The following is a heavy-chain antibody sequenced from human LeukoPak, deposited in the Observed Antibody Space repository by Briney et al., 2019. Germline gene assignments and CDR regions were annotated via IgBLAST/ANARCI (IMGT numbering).Heavy chain of an antibody. CDR2: INYDGTST. J-gene: IGHJ4*02. D-gene: IGHD2/OR15-2a*01. V-gene: IGHV3-74*01. CDR3: AREANTAFDY. Sequence: PGGSLRLSCVASGFTFGSCWMHWVRQAPGKGPVWVSRINYDGTSTTYADSVKGRFTVSRDNGKKTVSLQINSLRPDDTAVYYCAREANTAFDYWGQGTLVTVSS. CDR1: GFTFGSCW.